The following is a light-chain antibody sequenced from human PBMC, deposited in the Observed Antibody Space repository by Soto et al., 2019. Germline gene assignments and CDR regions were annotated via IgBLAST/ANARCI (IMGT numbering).Light chain of an antibody. CDR2: DVS. V-gene: IGLV2-14*01. J-gene: IGLJ1*01. CDR1: SSDVGGYNY. CDR3: SSYTSSSTLV. Sequence: LTQPASVSGSPGQSITISCTGTSSDVGGYNYVSWYQQHPGKAPKLMIYDVSNRPSGVSNRFSGSKSGNTASLTISGVQAEDEADYYCSSYTSSSTLVFGTGTKVTVL.